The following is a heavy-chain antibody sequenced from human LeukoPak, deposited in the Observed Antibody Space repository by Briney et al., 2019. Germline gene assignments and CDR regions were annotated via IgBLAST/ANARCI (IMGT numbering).Heavy chain of an antibody. CDR1: GFTFSSYA. Sequence: PGGSLRLSCAASGFTFSSYAMSWVCQAPGKGLEWVSAISGSGGSTYYADSVKGRFTISRDNSKNTLYLQMNSLRAEDTAVYYCAKDPAGITMVRGVNYFDYWGQGTLVTVSS. V-gene: IGHV3-23*01. CDR3: AKDPAGITMVRGVNYFDY. CDR2: ISGSGGST. J-gene: IGHJ4*02. D-gene: IGHD3-10*01.